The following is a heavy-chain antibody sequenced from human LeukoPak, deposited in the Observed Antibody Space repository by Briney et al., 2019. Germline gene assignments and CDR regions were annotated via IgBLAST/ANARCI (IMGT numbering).Heavy chain of an antibody. Sequence: ASVKVSCKASGYSFSSYYMHWIRQAPGQGLEWMGIINPSGGRTNYAQRFQGRVTMTRDTSTSTVYMELSSLGSEDTAVYYCARPTSVIPAADISYYFYAMDVWGQGTTVTVSS. CDR1: GYSFSSYY. CDR3: ARPTSVIPAADISYYFYAMDV. V-gene: IGHV1-46*01. CDR2: INPSGGRT. D-gene: IGHD2-2*01. J-gene: IGHJ6*02.